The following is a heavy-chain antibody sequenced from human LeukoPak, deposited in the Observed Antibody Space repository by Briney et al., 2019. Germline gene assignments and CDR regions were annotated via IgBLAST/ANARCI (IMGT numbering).Heavy chain of an antibody. Sequence: SETLSLTCTVSGVPVSGYYWAWIRQPPGKGQEYIGHIYSGGSTTYNPSLKRRVTISVDTSNNQFSLNLSSMTAADTAIYYCARAYNGNDLWGQGTLVTVSS. CDR1: GVPVSGYY. CDR3: ARAYNGNDL. V-gene: IGHV4-4*09. D-gene: IGHD5-12*01. CDR2: IYSGGST. J-gene: IGHJ4*02.